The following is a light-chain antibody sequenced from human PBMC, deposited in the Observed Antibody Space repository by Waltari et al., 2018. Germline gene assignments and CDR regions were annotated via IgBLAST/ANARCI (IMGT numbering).Light chain of an antibody. J-gene: IGLJ3*02. V-gene: IGLV2-23*02. CDR3: CSYAGRNIWV. CDR2: EVI. Sequence: QSALTQPASVSGSPGQSITRSCTATSSNVGLYNLVPWYHQHPDKAPKLLVYEVIERPSGFSSRFSGSKSGNTASLTISGLQAEDEADYYCCSYAGRNIWVFGGGTKVTVL. CDR1: SSNVGLYNL.